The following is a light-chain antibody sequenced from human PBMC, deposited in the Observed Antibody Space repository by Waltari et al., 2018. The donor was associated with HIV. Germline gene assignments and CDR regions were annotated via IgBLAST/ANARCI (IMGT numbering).Light chain of an antibody. Sequence: HSALTQHASVSGSPGQSITISCTGTNRDIGGSDFVSWYQQHPGRAPKLMIYGVSDRPSGVSNRFSGSKSGNRASLTISGVQAEDEADYYCSSYAYNSVLVFGGGTKLTVL. CDR3: SSYAYNSVLV. J-gene: IGLJ3*02. CDR2: GVS. V-gene: IGLV2-14*01. CDR1: NRDIGGSDF.